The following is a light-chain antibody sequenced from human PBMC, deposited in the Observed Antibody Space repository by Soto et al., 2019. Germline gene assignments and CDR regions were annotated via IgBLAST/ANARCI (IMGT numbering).Light chain of an antibody. CDR2: WAS. CDR1: QSVLYSSNNKNY. CDR3: QQYESTPPT. Sequence: DIVMTQSPDSLAVSLGERATINCKSSQSVLYSSNNKNYLAWYQQRPGQPPKLLIYWASTRESGVPDRFSGSGPLTDFTFTITSLQAEDVAVYYCQQYESTPPTFGQGTKLEIK. V-gene: IGKV4-1*01. J-gene: IGKJ2*01.